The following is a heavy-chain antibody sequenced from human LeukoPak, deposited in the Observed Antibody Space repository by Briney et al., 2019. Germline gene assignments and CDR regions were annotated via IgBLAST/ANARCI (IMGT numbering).Heavy chain of an antibody. V-gene: IGHV3-48*01. Sequence: GGSLRLSCATSGFTFSSYSMNWVRQAPGKGLEWLSYISISNTIYYADSVRGRFTISRDNAKNSLYLQMNSLRAEDTAVYYCARDLHCGGDCYPLTYWGKGTLVTVSS. CDR1: GFTFSSYS. CDR2: ISISNTI. CDR3: ARDLHCGGDCYPLTY. J-gene: IGHJ4*02. D-gene: IGHD2-21*01.